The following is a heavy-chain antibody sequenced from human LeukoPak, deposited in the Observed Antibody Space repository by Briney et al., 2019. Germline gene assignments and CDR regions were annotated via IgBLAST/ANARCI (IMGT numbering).Heavy chain of an antibody. CDR3: ARIIDLLGVNDY. Sequence: PGGSLRLSCAASGFTFSSYEMNWVRQAPGKGLEWVSYISSSGSTIYYADSVKGRFTISRDNAKNSLYLQMNSLRAEDTAVYYCARIIDLLGVNDYWGQGTLVTVSS. J-gene: IGHJ4*02. CDR1: GFTFSSYE. CDR2: ISSSGSTI. D-gene: IGHD2-8*01. V-gene: IGHV3-48*03.